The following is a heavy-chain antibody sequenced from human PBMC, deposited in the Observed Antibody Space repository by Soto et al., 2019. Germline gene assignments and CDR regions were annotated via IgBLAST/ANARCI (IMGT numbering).Heavy chain of an antibody. D-gene: IGHD3-22*01. J-gene: IGHJ4*02. V-gene: IGHV3-23*01. Sequence: WGSLRLSRAASWVNFVDYAMSRVLQATGKGLEGVSAISGSGGSTYYADSVKGRFTISRDNSKNTLYLQMNSLRAEDTAVYYCAKGTKLYYDSNLDYWGQGTLVTVSS. CDR2: ISGSGGST. CDR3: AKGTKLYYDSNLDY. CDR1: WVNFVDYA.